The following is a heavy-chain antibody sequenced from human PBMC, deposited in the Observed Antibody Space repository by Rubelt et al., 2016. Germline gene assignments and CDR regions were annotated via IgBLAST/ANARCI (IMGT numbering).Heavy chain of an antibody. V-gene: IGHV3-53*01. Sequence: GKGLEWVSVIYSGGSTYYADSVKGRFTISRDNSKNTLYLQMNSLRAEDTAVYYCARDIVVVTAIYYFDYWGQGTLVTVSS. CDR2: IYSGGST. D-gene: IGHD2-21*02. J-gene: IGHJ4*02. CDR3: ARDIVVVTAIYYFDY.